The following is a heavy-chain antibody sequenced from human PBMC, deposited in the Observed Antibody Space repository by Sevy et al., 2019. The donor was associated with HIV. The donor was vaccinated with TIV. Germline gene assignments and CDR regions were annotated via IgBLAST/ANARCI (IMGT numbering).Heavy chain of an antibody. CDR3: ATPAGIAAAGRVFDY. CDR2: IRNKADSYTT. D-gene: IGHD6-13*01. J-gene: IGHJ4*02. CDR1: GFTFSDHY. Sequence: GGSLRLSCAASGFTFSDHYMEWVRQAPGKGLEWVGRIRNKADSYTTEYAASVKGRFTISRDESTNSLYLLMNSMKTEDTAVYYCATPAGIAAAGRVFDYWGQGTLVTVSS. V-gene: IGHV3-72*01.